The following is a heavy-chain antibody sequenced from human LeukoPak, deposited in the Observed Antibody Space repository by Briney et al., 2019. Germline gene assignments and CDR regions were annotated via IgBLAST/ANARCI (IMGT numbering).Heavy chain of an antibody. CDR2: INHSGST. CDR1: GGSFSGYY. CDR3: ARQTTGQPPDY. Sequence: SETLSLTCAVYGGSFSGYYWSWIRQPPGKGLEWIGEINHSGSTNYNPSLKSRVTISVDTSKNQFSLKLSSVTAADTAVYYCARQTTGQPPDYWGQGTLVTVSS. J-gene: IGHJ4*02. D-gene: IGHD4-17*01. V-gene: IGHV4-34*01.